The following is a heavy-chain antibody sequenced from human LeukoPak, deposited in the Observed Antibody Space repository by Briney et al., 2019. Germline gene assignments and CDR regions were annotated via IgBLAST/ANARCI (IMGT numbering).Heavy chain of an antibody. V-gene: IGHV1-46*01. Sequence: ASVKVSCKASGYTFTSYYMHWVRQAPGQGLEWMGIINPSGGSTSYAQKFQGRVTMTRDTSTSTLYMELSSLRSEDTAVYYCARDHYYGSGSSYGGPDYWGQGTLVTVSS. CDR1: GYTFTSYY. D-gene: IGHD3-10*01. J-gene: IGHJ4*02. CDR3: ARDHYYGSGSSYGGPDY. CDR2: INPSGGST.